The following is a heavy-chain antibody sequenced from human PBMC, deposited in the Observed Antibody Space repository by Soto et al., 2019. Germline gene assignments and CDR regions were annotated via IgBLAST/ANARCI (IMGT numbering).Heavy chain of an antibody. D-gene: IGHD6-19*01. CDR1: GFSVRTDY. Sequence: EVQLVESGGDLIQPGGSLRLSCAASGFSVRTDYMTWVRQPPGKGLEWVSVIYRDGTTYYADSVKGRFTISRDNSKNTVYLRINSLRVDDTALYYCARATGGTGWAWVDYWGQGTLVTVSS. CDR3: ARATGGTGWAWVDY. J-gene: IGHJ4*02. CDR2: IYRDGTT. V-gene: IGHV3-53*01.